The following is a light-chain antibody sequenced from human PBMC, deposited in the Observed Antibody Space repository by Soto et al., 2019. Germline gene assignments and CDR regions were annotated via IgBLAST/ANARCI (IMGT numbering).Light chain of an antibody. Sequence: DIQLTQSPSSLSAPVGDRVTITCRASERISNYLNWYQKKPGADPKLLIWSSSTLPTGVPSRFSGRGSGTDFNLTISGLQTEDVAIYYCQQRYNTTRTFGQGTKVDIK. V-gene: IGKV1-39*01. J-gene: IGKJ1*01. CDR1: ERISNY. CDR2: SSS. CDR3: QQRYNTTRT.